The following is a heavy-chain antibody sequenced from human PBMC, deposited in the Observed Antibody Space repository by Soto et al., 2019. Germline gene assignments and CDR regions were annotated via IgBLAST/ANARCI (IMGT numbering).Heavy chain of an antibody. CDR3: ARDYSYQRAMDV. Sequence: PGGSLRLSCGASGFTFSNFAMYWFRQAPGKGLEWVTVISYDGSHKYYADSVKGRFTISRDNSKNTLYLQMNNLRAEDSAVYFCARDYSYQRAMDVWGQGTTVTVSS. CDR1: GFTFSNFA. J-gene: IGHJ6*02. V-gene: IGHV3-30-3*01. D-gene: IGHD2-15*01. CDR2: ISYDGSHK.